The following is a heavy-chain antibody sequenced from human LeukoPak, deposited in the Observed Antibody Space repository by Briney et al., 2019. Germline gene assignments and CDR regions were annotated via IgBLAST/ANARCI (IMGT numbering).Heavy chain of an antibody. D-gene: IGHD6-13*01. V-gene: IGHV1-18*01. Sequence: WASVKVSCKASGYTFTSYGISWVRQAPGQGLEWMGWISAYNGNTNYAQKLQGRVTMTTDTSTSTAYMELRSLRSDDTAVYYCARDSGYSSRSLYYYYGMDVWGQGTTVTVSS. J-gene: IGHJ6*02. CDR1: GYTFTSYG. CDR2: ISAYNGNT. CDR3: ARDSGYSSRSLYYYYGMDV.